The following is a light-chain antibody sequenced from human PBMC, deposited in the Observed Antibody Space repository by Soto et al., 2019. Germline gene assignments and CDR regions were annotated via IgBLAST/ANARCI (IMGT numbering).Light chain of an antibody. CDR1: SSDVGGYNY. CDR3: SSYTSGGTFV. Sequence: QSVLTQPASVSGSPGQSITISCTGTSSDVGGYNYVSWYQQHPGKAPKLMIYEVSNRPSGVSNRFSGSKSGNTASLTISGLQAEDEADYYCSSYTSGGTFVFGSGTKVTVL. J-gene: IGLJ1*01. CDR2: EVS. V-gene: IGLV2-14*01.